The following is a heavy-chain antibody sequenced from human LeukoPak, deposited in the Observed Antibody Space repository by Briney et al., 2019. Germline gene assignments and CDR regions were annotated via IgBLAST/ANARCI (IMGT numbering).Heavy chain of an antibody. CDR1: GYTFTSYD. V-gene: IGHV1-8*01. CDR3: ARSYSYGYPVSYYYYYYGMDV. D-gene: IGHD5-18*01. J-gene: IGHJ6*02. Sequence: ASVKVSCKASGYTFTSYDINWVRQATGQGLEWMGWMNPNSGNTGYAQKFQGRVTMTRNTSISTAYMELSSLRSEDTAVYYCARSYSYGYPVSYYYYYYGMDVWGQGTTVTVSS. CDR2: MNPNSGNT.